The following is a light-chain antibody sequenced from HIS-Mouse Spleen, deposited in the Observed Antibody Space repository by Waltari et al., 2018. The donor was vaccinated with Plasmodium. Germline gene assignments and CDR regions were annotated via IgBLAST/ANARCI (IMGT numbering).Light chain of an antibody. J-gene: IGKJ4*01. CDR2: AAA. Sequence: DIQMTQSPSSLSASLADRVTITCRASQSIRSYLHWYQQKPGQAPKLLIYAAASLQSGVPSRFSGSGYGTDFTLTISSMQPEDFATYYRQQSYSTPLTFGGGTKVEIK. V-gene: IGKV1-39*01. CDR3: QQSYSTPLT. CDR1: QSIRSY.